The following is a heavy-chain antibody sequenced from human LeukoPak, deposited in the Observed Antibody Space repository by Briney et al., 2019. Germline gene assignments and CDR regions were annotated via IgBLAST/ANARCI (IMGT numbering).Heavy chain of an antibody. CDR3: ARAWGSDY. V-gene: IGHV3-53*01. CDR2: MYGGGTT. J-gene: IGHJ4*02. CDR1: GFSVTSNY. Sequence: PGGSLRLSCAASGFSVTSNYMSWVRQAPGKGLEWVSVMYGGGTTYYADSVKGRFTFSRDSSKNTMYLQINSLRAEDTAVYYCARAWGSDYWGQGTLVTVSS. D-gene: IGHD7-27*01.